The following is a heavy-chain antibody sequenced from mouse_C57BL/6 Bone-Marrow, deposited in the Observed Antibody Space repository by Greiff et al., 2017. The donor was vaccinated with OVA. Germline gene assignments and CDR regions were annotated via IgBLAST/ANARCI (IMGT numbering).Heavy chain of an antibody. CDR3: ARGQYYYGSYWYCDV. CDR1: GFTFSDYG. Sequence: EVMLVESGGGLVKPGGSLKLSCAASGFTFSDYGMHWVRQAPEKGLEWVAYISSGSSTIYYAAPVKGRFTISRDNAKNTLFRQMTGLRSEDTAMYYCARGQYYYGSYWYCDVWGTGTTVTVSS. V-gene: IGHV5-17*01. J-gene: IGHJ1*03. D-gene: IGHD1-1*01. CDR2: ISSGSSTI.